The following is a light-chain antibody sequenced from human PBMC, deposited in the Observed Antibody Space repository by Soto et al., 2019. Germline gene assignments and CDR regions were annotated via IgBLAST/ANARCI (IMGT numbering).Light chain of an antibody. CDR3: AAWDSSLSGRL. J-gene: IGLJ3*02. Sequence: QPVLTQAPSASGTPGQRVTISCSGSGSNIGTNYVYWYQQRPGSAPKLLIYGNDQRPSGVPGRFSGSKFGTSASLAISGVRSEDEADYYCAAWDSSLSGRLFGGGTQLTVL. CDR1: GSNIGTNY. CDR2: GND. V-gene: IGLV1-47*01.